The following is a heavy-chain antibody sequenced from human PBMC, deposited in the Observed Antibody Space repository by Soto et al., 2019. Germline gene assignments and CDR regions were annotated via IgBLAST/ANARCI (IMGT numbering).Heavy chain of an antibody. CDR2: VYNSGST. CDR3: ARSTYSSGWYSVWYFDY. J-gene: IGHJ4*02. D-gene: IGHD6-19*01. Sequence: SETLSLTCTVSGGSITSYNWNWLRQPPGKALEWIGYVYNSGSTNYNPSLKSRVTISVDTSKNQFSLKLSSVTAADTAVYYCARSTYSSGWYSVWYFDYWGQGTLVTVSS. V-gene: IGHV4-59*01. CDR1: GGSITSYN.